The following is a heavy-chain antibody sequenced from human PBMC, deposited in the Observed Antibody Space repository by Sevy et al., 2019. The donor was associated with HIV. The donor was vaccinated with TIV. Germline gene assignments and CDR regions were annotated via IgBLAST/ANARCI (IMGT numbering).Heavy chain of an antibody. CDR3: ARGTALGWFDP. J-gene: IGHJ5*02. CDR1: GFTFSTYA. CDR2: VDIDGSRT. V-gene: IGHV3-74*01. D-gene: IGHD5-18*01. Sequence: GGSLRLSCAASGFTFSTYAMHWVRQAPGKGLEWVSCVDIDGSRTEYADSVKGRFTISRDNAKNMLYLEMNSLRVEDTAEYYCARGTALGWFDPWGQGTQVTVSS.